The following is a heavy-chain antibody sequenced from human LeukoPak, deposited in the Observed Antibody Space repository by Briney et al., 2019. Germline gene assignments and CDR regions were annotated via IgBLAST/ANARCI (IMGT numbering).Heavy chain of an antibody. D-gene: IGHD3-3*01. Sequence: GGSLRLSCAASGFTFSTYSMNWVRQAPGKGLEWVSYISSSSSTIYYADSVKGRFTISRDNAKNSLYLQMNSLRAEDTAVYYCASQNTHYDFWSGSYRDYMDVWGKGTTVTVSS. J-gene: IGHJ6*03. V-gene: IGHV3-48*01. CDR2: ISSSSSTI. CDR1: GFTFSTYS. CDR3: ASQNTHYDFWSGSYRDYMDV.